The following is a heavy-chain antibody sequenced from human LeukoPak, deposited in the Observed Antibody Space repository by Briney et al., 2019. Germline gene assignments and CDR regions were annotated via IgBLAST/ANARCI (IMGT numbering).Heavy chain of an antibody. V-gene: IGHV3-23*01. D-gene: IGHD2-15*01. J-gene: IGHJ4*02. Sequence: HPGGSLRLSCAASGFTSSSYAMSWVRQAPGKGLEWVSAISGSGGSTYYADSVKGRFTISRDNSKNTLYLQMNSLRAEDTAVYYCAKDVGRNPYYFDYWGQGTLVTVSS. CDR3: AKDVGRNPYYFDY. CDR2: ISGSGGST. CDR1: GFTSSSYA.